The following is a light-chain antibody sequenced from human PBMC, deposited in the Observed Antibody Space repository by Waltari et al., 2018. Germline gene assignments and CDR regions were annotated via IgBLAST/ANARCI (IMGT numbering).Light chain of an antibody. CDR1: SSDIGNYNL. V-gene: IGLV2-23*02. CDR2: DVN. J-gene: IGLJ3*02. Sequence: QSALTQPATVSGSPGQSITISCTGTSSDIGNYNLVSWYQQHPGKAPTLIIYDVNKRPSGVSNRFSGSKSGNTAFLTISGLQTEDEADYFCCSYAGSAVSVFGGGTKVTVL. CDR3: CSYAGSAVSV.